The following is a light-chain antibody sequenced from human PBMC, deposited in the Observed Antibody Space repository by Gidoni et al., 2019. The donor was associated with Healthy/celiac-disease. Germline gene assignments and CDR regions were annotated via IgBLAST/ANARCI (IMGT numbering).Light chain of an antibody. Sequence: DIQMTQSPSSLSASVGDRVTITCQASQDISNYLNWYQQKPGKAPKLLIYDASNLETGVPSRCSGSGYGTDFTFTISSLQPEDIATYYCQQYDNLPRSFGQGTKLEIK. CDR1: QDISNY. CDR2: DAS. J-gene: IGKJ2*03. CDR3: QQYDNLPRS. V-gene: IGKV1-33*01.